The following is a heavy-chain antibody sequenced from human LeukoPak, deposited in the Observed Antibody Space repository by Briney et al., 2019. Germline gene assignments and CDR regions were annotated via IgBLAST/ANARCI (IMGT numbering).Heavy chain of an antibody. Sequence: GGSLSLSCAASGFTFSNYGMHWVRQAPGKGLDWVAVIWNDGSYKYYADSVRGRFTISRDNSMNTVYLQMNSLRAEDTAVYYCAKLRQFTAATGTGLDQWGQGTLVTVSS. J-gene: IGHJ4*02. CDR1: GFTFSNYG. V-gene: IGHV3-33*06. CDR3: AKLRQFTAATGTGLDQ. CDR2: IWNDGSYK. D-gene: IGHD6-13*01.